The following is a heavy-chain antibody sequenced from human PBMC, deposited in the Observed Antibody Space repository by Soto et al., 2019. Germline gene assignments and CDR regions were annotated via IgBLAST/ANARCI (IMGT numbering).Heavy chain of an antibody. V-gene: IGHV3-30*18. D-gene: IGHD2-15*01. CDR1: GFTFSSYG. CDR2: ISYDGSNK. CDR3: AKGPAVGLLIVGWFEP. Sequence: QVQLVESGGGVVQPGRSLRLSCAASGFTFSSYGMHWVRQAPGKGLEWVAVISYDGSNKYYADSVKGRFTISRDNSKHTLYLQMNSLRAEDTAVYYCAKGPAVGLLIVGWFEPWGQGTLVTVSS. J-gene: IGHJ5*02.